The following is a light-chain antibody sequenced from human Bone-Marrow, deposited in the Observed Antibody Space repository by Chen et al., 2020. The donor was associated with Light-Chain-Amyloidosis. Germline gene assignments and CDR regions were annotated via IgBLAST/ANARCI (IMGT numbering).Light chain of an antibody. J-gene: IGLJ2*01. CDR2: RDT. CDR3: QSADSSGTYEVI. CDR1: DLPTKY. Sequence: SYELTQPPSVSVSPGPTARITCSGDDLPTKYAYWYQQTPGQAPVLGIHRDTERPSGISERFSGSSSGTTATLTISGVQAEDEADYHCQSADSSGTYEVIFGGGTKLTVL. V-gene: IGLV3-25*03.